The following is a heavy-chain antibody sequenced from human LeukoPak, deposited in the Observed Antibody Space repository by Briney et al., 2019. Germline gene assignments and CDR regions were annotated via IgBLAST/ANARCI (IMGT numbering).Heavy chain of an antibody. V-gene: IGHV3-7*01. CDR1: GFTFSSHW. D-gene: IGHD4-17*01. J-gene: IGHJ1*01. Sequence: GSPRLFCAASGFTFSSHWMSWVRQAPGEGVVWVANIKQDGSGKYSMDSVKGRFTISRDNAKNSLYLQMNSLRAQDTAVYYSARYGDYWYIQHWGQGTLVTVSS. CDR2: IKQDGSGK. CDR3: ARYGDYWYIQH.